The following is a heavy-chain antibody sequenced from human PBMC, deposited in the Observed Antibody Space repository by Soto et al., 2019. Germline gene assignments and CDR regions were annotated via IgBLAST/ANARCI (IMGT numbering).Heavy chain of an antibody. CDR1: GFTFSSFG. CDR2: ISYDGSNK. D-gene: IGHD5-18*01. CDR3: AKDRRIQLWSATDY. V-gene: IGHV3-30*18. J-gene: IGHJ4*02. Sequence: PRGSLRVSCPASGFTFSSFGMHWVRQAPGKGLEWVAVISYDGSNKYYADSVKGRFTISRDNSKNTLYLQMNSLRAEDTAVYYCAKDRRIQLWSATDYWGQGTLVPVSS.